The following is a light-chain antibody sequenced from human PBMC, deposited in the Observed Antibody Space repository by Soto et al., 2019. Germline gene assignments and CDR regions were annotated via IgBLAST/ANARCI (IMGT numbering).Light chain of an antibody. CDR1: SSDIGGYNS. V-gene: IGLV2-8*01. J-gene: IGLJ1*01. CDR2: DVS. CDR3: SSYTDRNNLV. Sequence: QSALTQSPSASGSPGQSVTISCTGTSSDIGGYNSVSWYQQHPRKAPKVMIYDVSKRPSGVPDRFSGSKSGNTASLTVSALQAEDEADYYCSSYTDRNNLVFGTGTMVTVL.